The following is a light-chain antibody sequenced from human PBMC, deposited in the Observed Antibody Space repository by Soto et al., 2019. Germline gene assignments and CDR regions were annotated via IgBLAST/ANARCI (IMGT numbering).Light chain of an antibody. CDR2: GAS. J-gene: IGKJ1*01. CDR1: QSVSSNY. Sequence: EIVLTQSPGTLSLSPGERATLSRRASQSVSSNYLAWYQQKPCQAPRLLIYGASSRATGIPDRFSGSGSGTDFTLTIRRLEPEDLAVYYCQQYGSSYTWTVGQGTKLEIK. V-gene: IGKV3-20*01. CDR3: QQYGSSYTWT.